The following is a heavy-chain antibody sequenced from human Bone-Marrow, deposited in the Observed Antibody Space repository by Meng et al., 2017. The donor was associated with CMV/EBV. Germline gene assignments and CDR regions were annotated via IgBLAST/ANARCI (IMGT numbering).Heavy chain of an antibody. CDR2: FYSGGST. CDR1: GGSVKSGAYY. V-gene: IGHV4-61*08. Sequence: VGGGSVKSGAYYWSWIRKPTGKGLEWIGHFYSGGSTNYNPSLKGRVTISVDTSKNQFSLKLISVTAADTAVYFCARAGNWNYRNYFDYWGQGALVTVSS. D-gene: IGHD1-7*01. CDR3: ARAGNWNYRNYFDY. J-gene: IGHJ4*02.